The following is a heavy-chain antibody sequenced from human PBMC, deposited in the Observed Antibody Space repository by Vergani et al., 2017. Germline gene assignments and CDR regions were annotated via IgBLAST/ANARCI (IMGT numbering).Heavy chain of an antibody. V-gene: IGHV3-33*08. Sequence: VQLLESGGGLVQPGGSLRLSCAASGFPFSSYSMNWVRQAPGTGREWGAVIGYDGSNKYYAASVKGRFTISRDTSKHTLYLPMNSLRAEATALYYCATYHSSSWYSYFDLWGRGTLVTVAS. CDR3: ATYHSSSWYSYFDL. CDR1: GFPFSSYS. CDR2: IGYDGSNK. J-gene: IGHJ2*01. D-gene: IGHD6-13*01.